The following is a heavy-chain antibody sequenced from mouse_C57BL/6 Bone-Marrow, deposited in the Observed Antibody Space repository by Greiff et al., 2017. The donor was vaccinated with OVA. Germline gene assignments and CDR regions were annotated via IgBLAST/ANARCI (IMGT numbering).Heavy chain of an antibody. J-gene: IGHJ1*03. CDR3: TRYYYGSSYRYFEV. V-gene: IGHV1-5*01. CDR2: IYPGNSDT. CDR1: GYTFTSYW. D-gene: IGHD1-1*01. Sequence: VQLQQSGTVLARPGASVKMSCKTSGYTFTSYWMHWVKQRPGQGLEWIGAIYPGNSDTRYNQKFKGKAKLTAVTSASTAYMELSSLTNEDSAGYYCTRYYYGSSYRYFEVWGTGTTVTVSS.